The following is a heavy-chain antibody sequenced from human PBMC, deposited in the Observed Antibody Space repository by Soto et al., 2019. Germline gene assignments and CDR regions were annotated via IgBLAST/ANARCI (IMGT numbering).Heavy chain of an antibody. CDR2: IIPILGIT. CDR3: ARGESCSRTTCSAKGFDP. Sequence: QVQLVQSGAEVKMPGSSVKVSCEASGGTFSSYTISWVRQAPGQGLEWMGRIIPILGITNYAQKFQGRVTITADKSTSTAYMELSSLRSEDTAVYYCARGESCSRTTCSAKGFDPWGQGTLVTVSS. V-gene: IGHV1-69*02. CDR1: GGTFSSYT. J-gene: IGHJ5*02. D-gene: IGHD2-2*01.